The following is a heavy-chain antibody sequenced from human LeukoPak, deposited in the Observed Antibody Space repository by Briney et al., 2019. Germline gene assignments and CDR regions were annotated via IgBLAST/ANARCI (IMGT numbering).Heavy chain of an antibody. CDR2: INPSGGST. CDR1: GYTFTSYY. V-gene: IGHV1-46*01. J-gene: IGHJ6*03. D-gene: IGHD3-22*01. Sequence: GASVKVSCKASGYTFTSYYMHWVRQAPGQGLEWMGIINPSGGSTSYAQKFQGRVTMTRDMSTSTVYMELRSLSSDDTAVYYCARDPKNFYDSKFDYFHMDVWGKGATVTISS. CDR3: ARDPKNFYDSKFDYFHMDV.